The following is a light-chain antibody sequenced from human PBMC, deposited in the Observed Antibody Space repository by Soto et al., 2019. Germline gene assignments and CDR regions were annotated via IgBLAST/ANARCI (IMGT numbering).Light chain of an antibody. CDR2: SNN. CDR3: AAWDDSVNGVI. J-gene: IGLJ2*01. CDR1: SPNIGSNT. Sequence: QSVLTQSPSASGTPGRRVTISCSGSSPNIGSNTVYWYQQLPGTAPKLLIDSNNQRPSGVPDRFSGSKSGTSASLAISGLQSDDEADYYCAAWDDSVNGVIFGGGTKLTVL. V-gene: IGLV1-44*01.